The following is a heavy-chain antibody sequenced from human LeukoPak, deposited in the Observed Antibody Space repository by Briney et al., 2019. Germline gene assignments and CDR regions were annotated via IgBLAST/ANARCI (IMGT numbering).Heavy chain of an antibody. CDR3: ARRRSYTSSLIDY. CDR2: IYPGDSDT. D-gene: IGHD6-13*01. CDR1: GYSYTNYW. Sequence: GESLKISCKGSGYSYTNYWIGWVRQMPGKGLEWMGIIYPGDSDTRYSPSFQGQATISADKSISTAYLQWSSLEASDTAMYYCARRRSYTSSLIDYWGQGTLVTVSS. J-gene: IGHJ4*02. V-gene: IGHV5-51*01.